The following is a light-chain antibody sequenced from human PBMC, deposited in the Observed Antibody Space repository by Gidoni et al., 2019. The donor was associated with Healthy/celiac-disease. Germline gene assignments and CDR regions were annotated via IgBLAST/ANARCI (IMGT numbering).Light chain of an antibody. V-gene: IGKV1-39*01. CDR2: AAF. J-gene: IGKJ2*01. CDR3: QQSYSTPYT. CDR1: QSISSD. Sequence: IQMTQSPSSLPASVGDRVTITCRASQSISSDLNWHQQEPGKAPKRLIDAAFSWQSGVQSRFSGSGSGTDFTLTISSLQPEDFATYYCQQSYSTPYTFGQGTKLEIK.